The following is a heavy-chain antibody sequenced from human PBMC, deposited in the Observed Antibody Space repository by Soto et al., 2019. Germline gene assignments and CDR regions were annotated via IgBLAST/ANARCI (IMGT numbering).Heavy chain of an antibody. CDR2: ISSSSSTI. CDR1: GFTFSSYS. J-gene: IGHJ6*03. CDR3: ARSPGYCSSTSCPGNYYYYMDV. V-gene: IGHV3-48*01. Sequence: EVQLVESGGGLVQPGGSLRLSCAASGFTFSSYSMNWVRQAPGKGLEWVSYISSSSSTIYYADSVKGRFTISRDNAKNSLYLQMNSLRAEDTAVYYCARSPGYCSSTSCPGNYYYYMDVWGKGTTVTVSS. D-gene: IGHD2-2*03.